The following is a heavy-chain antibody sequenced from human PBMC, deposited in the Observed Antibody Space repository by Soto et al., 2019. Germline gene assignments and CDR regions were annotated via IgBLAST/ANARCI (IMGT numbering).Heavy chain of an antibody. D-gene: IGHD6-19*01. V-gene: IGHV4-30-4*01. CDR3: ARGTAGGWWEGVYFDY. CDR1: GGSINSGDYY. CDR2: ISYSGST. J-gene: IGHJ4*02. Sequence: QVQLQESGPGLVKPSQTLSLTCTVSGGSINSGDYYWSWIRQPPGKGLEWIGYISYSGSTYYNPSLKSRVSISLDTSKNHFSLKLSSVTAADTAVYYCARGTAGGWWEGVYFDYWGQGTLVTVSS.